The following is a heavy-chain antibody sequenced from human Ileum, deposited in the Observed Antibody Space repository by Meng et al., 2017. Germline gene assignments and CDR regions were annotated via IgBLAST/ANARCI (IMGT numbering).Heavy chain of an antibody. V-gene: IGHV3-23*01. J-gene: IGHJ4*02. CDR3: AKRLYSGSYYCLDS. Sequence: GESLKISCAASGFSFRRYAMSWVRQAPGKGLEWVSSISSGGITDYADSVKGRFSISRDNSNNSLYLEMNSLRAEDTAVYYCAKRLYSGSYYCLDSWGQGTLVTVSS. CDR1: GFSFRRYA. D-gene: IGHD1-26*01. CDR2: ISSGGIT.